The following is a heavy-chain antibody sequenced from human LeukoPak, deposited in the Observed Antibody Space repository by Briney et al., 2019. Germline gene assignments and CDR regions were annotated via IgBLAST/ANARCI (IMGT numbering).Heavy chain of an antibody. CDR1: GCSIRPGYY. CDR2: IRNDGHT. Sequence: SETLSLTCTSSGCSIRPGYYWGWLRQPPGKGLEWIGSIRNDGHTYYNRSLTKRITLSVDTSRDQFSVRLTSVTAADTAVYYCSRKISTHGEWAFDIWGQGTLVIVSS. J-gene: IGHJ3*02. CDR3: SRKISTHGEWAFDI. D-gene: IGHD2-8*01. V-gene: IGHV4-38-2*02.